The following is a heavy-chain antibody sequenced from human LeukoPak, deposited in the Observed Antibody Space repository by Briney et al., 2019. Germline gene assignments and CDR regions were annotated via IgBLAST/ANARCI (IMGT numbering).Heavy chain of an antibody. Sequence: ASVKVSCKASGYTFTSYGISWVRQAPGQGLEWMGWISAYNGNTNYAQKLQGRVTMTTDTSTSTAYMELRSLRSDDTAVYYCARGSTVVTPFSAPQTHFDYWGQGTLVTVSS. CDR1: GYTFTSYG. CDR3: ARGSTVVTPFSAPQTHFDY. V-gene: IGHV1-18*01. J-gene: IGHJ4*02. D-gene: IGHD4-23*01. CDR2: ISAYNGNT.